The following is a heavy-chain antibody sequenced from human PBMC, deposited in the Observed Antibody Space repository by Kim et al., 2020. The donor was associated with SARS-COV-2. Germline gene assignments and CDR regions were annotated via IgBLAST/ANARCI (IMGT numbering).Heavy chain of an antibody. Sequence: VKGRFTISRDNSKNTLYLQMNSLRAEDTAVYYCAKCIAVADTYYYYGMDVWGQGTTVTVSS. J-gene: IGHJ6*02. D-gene: IGHD6-19*01. CDR3: AKCIAVADTYYYYGMDV. V-gene: IGHV3-23*01.